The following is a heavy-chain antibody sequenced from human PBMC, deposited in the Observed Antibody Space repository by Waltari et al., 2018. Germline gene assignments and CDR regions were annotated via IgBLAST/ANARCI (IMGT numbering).Heavy chain of an antibody. CDR3: ARAGATAMVLRGAFDI. CDR2: ISAYNGNT. Sequence: QVQLVQSGAEVKKPGASVKVSCKASGFTLTSYGTSWVRQGPGQGLEWMGWISAYNGNTNYAQKLQGRVTMTTDTSTSTAYMELRSRRSDDTAVYYCARAGATAMVLRGAFDIWGQGTMVTVSS. D-gene: IGHD5-18*01. V-gene: IGHV1-18*01. CDR1: GFTLTSYG. J-gene: IGHJ3*02.